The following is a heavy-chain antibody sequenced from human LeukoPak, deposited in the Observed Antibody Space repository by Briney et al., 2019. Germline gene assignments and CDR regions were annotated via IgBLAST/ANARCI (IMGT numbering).Heavy chain of an antibody. CDR3: ARVPLPNSRSYFAS. D-gene: IGHD1-26*01. CDR2: INSDGSRT. Sequence: RGSPRLSCAASGFTFSSYWMHWVRQAPGKGLVWVSRINSDGSRTNYADSVKGRFTISRDNAKNTLYLQMNSLRGEDTAVYYCARVPLPNSRSYFASWGQGTMVTVSS. CDR1: GFTFSSYW. J-gene: IGHJ4*02. V-gene: IGHV3-74*01.